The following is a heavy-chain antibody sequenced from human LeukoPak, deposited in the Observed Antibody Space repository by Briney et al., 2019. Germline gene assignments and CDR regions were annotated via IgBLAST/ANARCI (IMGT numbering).Heavy chain of an antibody. CDR3: AREYSSSSGLDP. Sequence: GASVKVSCKSSGGTFSSYAISWVRQAPGQGLEWMGGIIPIFGTANYAQKFQGRVTITTDESTSTAYMELSSLRSEDTAVYYCAREYSSSSGLDPWGQGTLVTVSS. V-gene: IGHV1-69*05. J-gene: IGHJ5*02. CDR2: IIPIFGTA. CDR1: GGTFSSYA. D-gene: IGHD6-6*01.